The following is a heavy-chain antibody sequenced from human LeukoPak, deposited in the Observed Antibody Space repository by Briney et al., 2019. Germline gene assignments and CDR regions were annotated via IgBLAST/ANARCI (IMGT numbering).Heavy chain of an antibody. CDR3: ARQYYDYWSGFDY. V-gene: IGHV3-7*01. J-gene: IGHJ4*02. D-gene: IGHD3-3*01. Sequence: GGFLRLSCAGSRFTFSGYWMSWVRQAPGKGLEWVANIKQDGSEKYYVDSGKGRFTISRDNAKNSLYLQMNSLRAEDTAVYYCARQYYDYWSGFDYWGQGTLVTVSS. CDR1: RFTFSGYW. CDR2: IKQDGSEK.